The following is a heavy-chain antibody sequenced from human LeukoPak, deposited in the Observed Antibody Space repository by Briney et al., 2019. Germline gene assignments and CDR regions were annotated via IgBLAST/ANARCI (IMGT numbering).Heavy chain of an antibody. V-gene: IGHV4-34*01. CDR1: GGSFSGYY. D-gene: IGHD2-2*01. J-gene: IGHJ5*02. Sequence: PSETLSLTCAVYGGSFSGYYWSWIRQPPGKGLEWIGEINHSGSTNYNPSLKSRVTISVDTSKNQFSLKLSSVTAADTAVYYCARHAWMGLYCSSTSCPNWFDPWGQGTLVTVSS. CDR2: INHSGST. CDR3: ARHAWMGLYCSSTSCPNWFDP.